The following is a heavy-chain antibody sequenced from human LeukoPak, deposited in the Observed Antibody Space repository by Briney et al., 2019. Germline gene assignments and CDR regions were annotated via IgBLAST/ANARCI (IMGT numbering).Heavy chain of an antibody. J-gene: IGHJ4*02. CDR1: EFTFSSYW. V-gene: IGHV3-7*01. D-gene: IGHD2-15*01. Sequence: PGGSLRLSCAASEFTFSSYWMTWVRQAPGKGLEWVANIKQDGSEKYYVDSVKGRFSISRDNAKNSLYLQVNSLRAEDTAVYYCARDTTPCSGGRCYDVHDYWGQGTLVTVSS. CDR3: ARDTTPCSGGRCYDVHDY. CDR2: IKQDGSEK.